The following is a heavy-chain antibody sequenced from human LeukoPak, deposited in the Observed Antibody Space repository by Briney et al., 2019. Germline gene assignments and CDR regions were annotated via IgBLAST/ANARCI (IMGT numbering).Heavy chain of an antibody. Sequence: SETLSLTCAVYGGSFSGYYWSWIRQPPGKGLEWIGEINHSGSTNYNPSLKSRVTISVDTSKNKFSLKLSSVTAADTSVYYCAGGVATIFGVVTYYMDVWGKGTTVTVSS. CDR2: INHSGST. J-gene: IGHJ6*03. V-gene: IGHV4-34*01. CDR3: AGGVATIFGVVTYYMDV. CDR1: GGSFSGYY. D-gene: IGHD3-3*01.